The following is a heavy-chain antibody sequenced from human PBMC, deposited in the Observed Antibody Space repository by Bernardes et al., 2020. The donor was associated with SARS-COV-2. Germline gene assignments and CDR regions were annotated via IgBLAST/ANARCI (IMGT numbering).Heavy chain of an antibody. CDR3: ASSESWIGLF. CDR1: GFTFRSYS. Sequence: SLIRSCAASGFTFRSYSMNWVRQAPGQGLEWVSSISSSSSYIYYADSVKGRFTISRDNAKNSLYLQMNSLRAEDTAVYYCASSESWIGLFWGQGTLVTVSS. V-gene: IGHV3-21*01. CDR2: ISSSSSYI. J-gene: IGHJ4*02. D-gene: IGHD2-2*03.